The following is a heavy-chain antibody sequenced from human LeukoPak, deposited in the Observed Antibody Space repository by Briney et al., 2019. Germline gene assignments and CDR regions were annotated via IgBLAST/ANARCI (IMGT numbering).Heavy chain of an antibody. CDR3: ARGTLIVGYFDY. Sequence: PGGSLRLSCAASGFTFRSNFMNWVRQTPGKGLEWVSVIYSGDRAYYADSVKDRFTISRDNSKNTLYLQMKSLRAEDTAVYFCARGTLIVGYFDYWGQGTLVTVSS. V-gene: IGHV3-66*01. CDR1: GFTFRSNF. D-gene: IGHD3-22*01. CDR2: IYSGDRA. J-gene: IGHJ4*02.